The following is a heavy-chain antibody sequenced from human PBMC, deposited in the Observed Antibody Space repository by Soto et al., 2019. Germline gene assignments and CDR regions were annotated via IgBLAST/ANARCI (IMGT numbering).Heavy chain of an antibody. CDR1: GFTFSSYT. CDR2: ISGSGGSP. V-gene: IGHV3-23*01. CDR3: AKARCSGNSCYVPDY. Sequence: EVQLLESGGGLVQPGGSLRLSCAASGFTFSSYTMAWVRQAPGKGLEWVSSISGSGGSPSYADSVQGRFTISRDNPRNTLARQRNGLRAEDTATYDCAKARCSGNSCYVPDYWGHGSLVTVSS. J-gene: IGHJ4*01. D-gene: IGHD3-22*01.